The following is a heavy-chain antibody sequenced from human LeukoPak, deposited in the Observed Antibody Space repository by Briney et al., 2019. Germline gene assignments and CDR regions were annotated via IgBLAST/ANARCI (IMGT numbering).Heavy chain of an antibody. CDR1: GFTFSSYA. CDR2: ISYDGSNK. J-gene: IGHJ6*02. CDR3: ARDSGSYQDYYYGMDV. Sequence: GGSLRLSCAASGFTFSSYAMPWVRQAPVKGLEWVAVISYDGSNKYYADSVKGRFTISRDNSKNTLYLQMNSLRAEDTAVYYCARDSGSYQDYYYGMDVWGQGTTVTVSS. D-gene: IGHD1-26*01. V-gene: IGHV3-30-3*01.